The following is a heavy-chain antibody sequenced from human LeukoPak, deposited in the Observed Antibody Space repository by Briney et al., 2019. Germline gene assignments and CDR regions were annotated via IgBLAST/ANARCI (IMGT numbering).Heavy chain of an antibody. CDR1: GFTFSSYG. Sequence: GSLRLSCAASGFTFSSYGMHWVRQAPGKGLEWVAVISVDGSNEYYADSVKGRFTISRDNSKNTLYLQMNSLRAEDTAVYYCASGLVGMDVWGQGTTVTVSS. CDR3: ASGLVGMDV. J-gene: IGHJ6*02. CDR2: ISVDGSNE. V-gene: IGHV3-30*03. D-gene: IGHD3/OR15-3a*01.